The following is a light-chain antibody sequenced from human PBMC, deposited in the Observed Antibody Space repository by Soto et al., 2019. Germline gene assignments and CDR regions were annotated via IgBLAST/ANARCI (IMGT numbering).Light chain of an antibody. V-gene: IGLV2-8*01. J-gene: IGLJ2*01. Sequence: QSALAQPPSASGSPGQSVTISCTGTSSDVGKYDYVSWFQHHPGKAPKLIIYEVSKRPSGVPDRFSGSKSGSTASLTVSGLQTEDEADYYCNSYVAGRTFVFGGGTKVTVL. CDR2: EVS. CDR1: SSDVGKYDY. CDR3: NSYVAGRTFV.